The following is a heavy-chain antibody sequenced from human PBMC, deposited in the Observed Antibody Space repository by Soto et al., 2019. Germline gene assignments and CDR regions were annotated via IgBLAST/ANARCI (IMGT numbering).Heavy chain of an antibody. Sequence: GGSLRLSCAASGFTFSSYAMHWVRQAPGKGLEWVSCISYDGNNEYYADSVKDRFTISRDNSKNTLYLQMNSLRAEDTAVYYCARGVLAAAGIVDIWGQGTMVTVSS. V-gene: IGHV3-30-3*01. CDR2: ISYDGNNE. CDR3: ARGVLAAAGIVDI. D-gene: IGHD6-13*01. J-gene: IGHJ3*02. CDR1: GFTFSSYA.